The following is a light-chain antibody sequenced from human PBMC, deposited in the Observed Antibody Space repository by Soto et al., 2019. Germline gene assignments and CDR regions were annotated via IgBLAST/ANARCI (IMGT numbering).Light chain of an antibody. Sequence: QSVLTQPASVSGSPGQSITISCTGTSSDVGSYNLVSWYQQHPGKAPKLMIYEGSKRHSGVSNRVSGFKSGNTASLTISGLQAEDEADYYCCSYAGSSTLVFGGGTKLTVL. V-gene: IGLV2-23*01. J-gene: IGLJ2*01. CDR1: SSDVGSYNL. CDR3: CSYAGSSTLV. CDR2: EGS.